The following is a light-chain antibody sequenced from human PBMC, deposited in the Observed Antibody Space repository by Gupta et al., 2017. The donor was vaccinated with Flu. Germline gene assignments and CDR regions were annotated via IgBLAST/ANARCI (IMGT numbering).Light chain of an antibody. Sequence: SITISGTGTRGDIGDYKYVSWYQQYPGKAPKLIIYEVRNRPSRVSSRFSGSKSGNTASLTISGLQAEDEADYFCSSYATTDTLVFGTGTTVTV. CDR3: SSYATTDTLV. CDR2: EVR. CDR1: RGDIGDYKY. J-gene: IGLJ1*01. V-gene: IGLV2-14*01.